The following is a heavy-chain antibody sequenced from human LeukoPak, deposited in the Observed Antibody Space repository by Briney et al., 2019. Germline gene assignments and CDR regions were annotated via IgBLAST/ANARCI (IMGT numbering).Heavy chain of an antibody. V-gene: IGHV4-39*01. CDR2: IYYSGST. Sequence: PSETLSLTCTVSGGSISSSSYYWGWIRQPPGKGLEWIGSIYYSGSTYYNPSLKSRVTISVDTSKNQFSLKLSSVTAADTAVYYCASNYDRGIEAFDIWGQGTMVTVSS. CDR3: ASNYDRGIEAFDI. D-gene: IGHD3-22*01. CDR1: GGSISSSSYY. J-gene: IGHJ3*02.